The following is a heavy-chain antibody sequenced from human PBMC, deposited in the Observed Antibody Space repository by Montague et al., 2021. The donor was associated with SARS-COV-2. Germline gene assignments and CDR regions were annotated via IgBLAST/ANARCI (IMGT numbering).Heavy chain of an antibody. CDR3: AKDIERLRWGDYGMDV. CDR2: ISWDGGST. V-gene: IGHV3-43D*03. D-gene: IGHD4-23*01. J-gene: IGHJ6*02. CDR1: GFTFDDYA. Sequence: SLRLSFAASGFTFDDYAMHWVRQAPGKGLEWVSLISWDGGSTYYAGSVKGRFTISRDNSKNSLYLQMNSLRAEDTALYYCAKDIERLRWGDYGMDVWGQGTTVTVSS.